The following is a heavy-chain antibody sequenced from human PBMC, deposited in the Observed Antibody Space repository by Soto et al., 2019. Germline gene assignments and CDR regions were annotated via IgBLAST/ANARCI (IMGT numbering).Heavy chain of an antibody. J-gene: IGHJ6*02. CDR2: ISSSGSTI. CDR1: GFTFGSYE. Sequence: GGSLRLSCAASGFTFGSYEMNWVRQAPGKGLEWVSYISSSGSTIYYADSVKGRFTISRDNAKNSLYLQMNSLRAEDTAVYYCARDVDYGDYSYFDYGMDVWGQGTTVTVSS. CDR3: ARDVDYGDYSYFDYGMDV. D-gene: IGHD4-17*01. V-gene: IGHV3-48*03.